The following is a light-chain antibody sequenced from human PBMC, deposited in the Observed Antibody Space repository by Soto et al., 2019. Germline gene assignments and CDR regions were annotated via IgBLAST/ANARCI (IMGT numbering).Light chain of an antibody. J-gene: IGKJ4*01. Sequence: EIVLTQSPATLSLSPGERATLSCRASQSVSSYLAWYQQKPGQAPRLLIYDASNRATGIPARFSGSGSGTHFTLTISSIEPENFAVYYCKQRINWLTFGGGTKVEIK. V-gene: IGKV3-11*01. CDR3: KQRINWLT. CDR1: QSVSSY. CDR2: DAS.